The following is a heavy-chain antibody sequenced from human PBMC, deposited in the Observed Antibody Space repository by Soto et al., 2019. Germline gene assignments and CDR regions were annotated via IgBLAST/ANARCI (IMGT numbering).Heavy chain of an antibody. CDR1: GASISTGGYS. J-gene: IGHJ5*02. V-gene: IGHV4-30-2*01. D-gene: IGHD1-26*01. CDR3: SRGDRYSGSFSDYFDP. Sequence: LSLTCIVSGASISTGGYSWSWIRQPPGKGPEWIGYIYESGRTYYKPSLKSRASISMDKSRNQVSVRLTSVTAADTAGYFCSRGDRYSGSFSDYFDPWGQGTLVTVSS. CDR2: IYESGRT.